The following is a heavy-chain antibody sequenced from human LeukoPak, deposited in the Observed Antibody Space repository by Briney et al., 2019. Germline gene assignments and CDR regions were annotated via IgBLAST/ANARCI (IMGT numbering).Heavy chain of an antibody. CDR1: GFTFSSYA. J-gene: IGHJ4*02. D-gene: IGHD3-22*01. V-gene: IGHV3-23*01. Sequence: GGSLRLSCAASGFTFSSYAMSWVRQAPGKGLEWVSANSGSGGSTYYADSVKGRFTISRDNSKNTLYLQMNSLRAEDTAVYYCAKAPVSYDSSGYYFDYWGQGTLVTVSS. CDR2: NSGSGGST. CDR3: AKAPVSYDSSGYYFDY.